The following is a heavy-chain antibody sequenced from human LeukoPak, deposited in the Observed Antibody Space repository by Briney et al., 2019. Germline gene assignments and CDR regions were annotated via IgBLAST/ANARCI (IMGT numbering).Heavy chain of an antibody. D-gene: IGHD2/OR15-2a*01. V-gene: IGHV4-61*02. J-gene: IGHJ4*02. CDR3: ARESPIIEAR. CDR2: IYTRGRT. CDR1: GASISSGSYY. Sequence: PSQTLSLTCTVSGASISSGSYYWSWIRQPAGKGLEWIGRIYTRGRTNNNPSLKRRVTISVDTSKNQFSLKLSSVTATDTAVYYCARESPIIEARWGQGTLVTVSS.